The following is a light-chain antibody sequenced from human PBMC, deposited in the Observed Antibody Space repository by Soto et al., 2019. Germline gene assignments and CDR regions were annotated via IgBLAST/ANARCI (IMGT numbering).Light chain of an antibody. CDR3: AACDDSLNGYYV. CDR1: SSNIGNNA. V-gene: IGLV1-36*01. CDR2: YDD. Sequence: QSVLTQPPSVSEAPRQRVTISCSGSSSNIGNNAVNWYQQLPGKAPKLLIYYDDLLPSGVSDRFSGSKSGTSASLAISGLQSEDEADYYCAACDDSLNGYYVFGTGTKLTVL. J-gene: IGLJ1*01.